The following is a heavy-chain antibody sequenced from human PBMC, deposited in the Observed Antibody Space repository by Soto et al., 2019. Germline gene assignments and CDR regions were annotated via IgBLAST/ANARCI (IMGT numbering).Heavy chain of an antibody. J-gene: IGHJ1*01. V-gene: IGHV3-23*01. CDR1: GFTFSSYA. CDR2: ISGRGTTT. CDR3: VKEDNYYDSSGYYLEYFHH. Sequence: GGSLRLSCAASGFTFSSYAMTWVRQAPGKGLEWVSIISGRGTTTYYADSVKGRFTISRDNSKNTLYLQMNSLRADDTAVYYCVKEDNYYDSSGYYLEYFHHWGQGTLVTVSS. D-gene: IGHD3-22*01.